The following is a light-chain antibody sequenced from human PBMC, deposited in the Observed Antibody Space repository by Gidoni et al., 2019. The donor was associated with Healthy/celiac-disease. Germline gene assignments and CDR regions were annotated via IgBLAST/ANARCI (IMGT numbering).Light chain of an antibody. V-gene: IGKV3-11*01. CDR2: EAS. Sequence: EIVLTHSQATLSLSPGERATLSCRASQSVSSYLAWYQQKPGQAPRLLIYEASNRATGIPARFSGSGSGTDFTLTISSLEPEDFAVYYCQQRSNWPPEITFXGXTKVEIK. J-gene: IGKJ4*01. CDR3: QQRSNWPPEIT. CDR1: QSVSSY.